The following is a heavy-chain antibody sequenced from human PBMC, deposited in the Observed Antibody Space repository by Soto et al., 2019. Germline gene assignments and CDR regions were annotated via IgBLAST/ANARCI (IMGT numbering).Heavy chain of an antibody. CDR1: DYTFTSYV. Sequence: QVQLVQSGAEVKKPGASVKVSCKTSDYTFTSYVFSWVRQAPGQGLEWMGWISAYNGNTDYAQKLQGRVTMTTDTSTNTAYLDLRSLRSDDTAVYYCAREIGPWGNAFDIWGQGTMVTVSS. V-gene: IGHV1-18*01. J-gene: IGHJ3*02. CDR2: ISAYNGNT. D-gene: IGHD7-27*01. CDR3: AREIGPWGNAFDI.